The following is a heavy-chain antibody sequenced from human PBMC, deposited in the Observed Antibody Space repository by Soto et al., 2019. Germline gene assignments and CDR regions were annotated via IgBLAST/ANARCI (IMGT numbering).Heavy chain of an antibody. CDR3: ARIPPMTRGNGMDV. CDR1: GFTFSSYW. D-gene: IGHD3-10*01. Sequence: EVQLVESGGGLVQPGVSLRLSCAASGFTFSSYWMSWVRQAPGKGLEWVANMKQDGIEKYYVDSVKGRFTISRDNAKNSLYLQMTSRRAEDTAVYYCARIPPMTRGNGMDVWGQGTTVTVSS. CDR2: MKQDGIEK. J-gene: IGHJ6*02. V-gene: IGHV3-7*03.